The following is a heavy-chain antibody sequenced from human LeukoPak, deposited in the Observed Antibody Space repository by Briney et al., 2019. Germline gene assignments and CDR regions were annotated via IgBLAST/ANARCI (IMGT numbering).Heavy chain of an antibody. CDR2: INSDGSST. D-gene: IGHD1-7*01. CDR1: EFTFSTYW. V-gene: IGHV3-74*01. CDR3: ATDLNYHIDS. J-gene: IGHJ4*02. Sequence: PGGSLRLSCAASEFTFSTYWMHWVRQAPGKGLLWVSQINSDGSSTSYADSVKGRFTISRDSAKNTLYLLMNSLRVEDTAVYYCATDLNYHIDSWGQGTLVTVSS.